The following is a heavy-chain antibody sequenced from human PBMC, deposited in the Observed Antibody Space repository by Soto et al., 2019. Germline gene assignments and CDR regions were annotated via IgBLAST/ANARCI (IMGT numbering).Heavy chain of an antibody. CDR3: ARAIGSSDY. D-gene: IGHD2-2*01. V-gene: IGHV4-34*01. CDR1: GGSFSGYY. Sequence: SETLSLTCAVYGGSFSGYYWSWIRQPPGKGLEWIGEINHSGSTNYNPSLKSRVTISVDTSKNQFSLKLSSVTAADTAVYYCARAIGSSDYWGQGTLVTVSS. CDR2: INHSGST. J-gene: IGHJ4*02.